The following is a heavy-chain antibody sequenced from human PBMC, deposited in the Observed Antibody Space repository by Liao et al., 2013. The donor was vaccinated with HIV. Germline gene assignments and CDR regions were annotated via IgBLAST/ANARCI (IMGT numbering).Heavy chain of an antibody. D-gene: IGHD3-16*01. Sequence: QVQLQESGPGLVKPSETLSLTCTVSGGSISSYYWNWIRQPPGQGLEWIGYIHSTGSTNFNPSLTSRVTMSVDTSNNQFSLHLRSVTAADTAVYYCARQSSWAMGPDYWGQGALVTVSS. J-gene: IGHJ4*02. V-gene: IGHV4-59*08. CDR2: IHSTGST. CDR1: GGSISSYY. CDR3: ARQSSWAMGPDY.